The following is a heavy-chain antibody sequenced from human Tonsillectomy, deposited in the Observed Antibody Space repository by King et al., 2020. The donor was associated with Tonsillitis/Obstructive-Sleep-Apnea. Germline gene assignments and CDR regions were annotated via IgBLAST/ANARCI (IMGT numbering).Heavy chain of an antibody. Sequence: VQLQQWGAGLLKPSETLSLTCAVYGGSFSGYYWSWIRQPPGKGLEWIGEINQSGSTNYNPSLKSRVTISVDTSKNQFSLKLSSVTAADTAVYYCARVVLDIVVVPVTREEYYYYYYMDVWGKGTTVTVSS. CDR1: GGSFSGYY. D-gene: IGHD2-2*03. CDR3: ARVVLDIVVVPVTREEYYYYYYMDV. CDR2: INQSGST. V-gene: IGHV4-34*01. J-gene: IGHJ6*03.